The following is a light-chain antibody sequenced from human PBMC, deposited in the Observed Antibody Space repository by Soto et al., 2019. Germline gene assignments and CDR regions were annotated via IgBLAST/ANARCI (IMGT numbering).Light chain of an antibody. CDR2: AVS. CDR3: FSYTASDLWV. J-gene: IGLJ3*02. CDR1: SSDVGGYNS. Sequence: QSVLTQPASVSGSPGQSVTISCTGTSSDVGGYNSVSWYQQLPGKAPKLMISAVSQRPSGVPDRFSGSKSGNTASLTISGLQADDEADYFCFSYTASDLWVFGGGTKLTVL. V-gene: IGLV2-11*01.